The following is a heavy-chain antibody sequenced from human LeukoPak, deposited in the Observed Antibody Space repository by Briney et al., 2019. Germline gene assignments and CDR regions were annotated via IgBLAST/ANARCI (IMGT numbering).Heavy chain of an antibody. D-gene: IGHD3-22*01. J-gene: IGHJ4*02. CDR2: ISSSSSYI. CDR1: GFTFSSYS. Sequence: GGSLRLSCAASGFTFSSYSMNWVRQAPGKGLEWVSSISSSSSYIYYADSVKGRFTISRDNAKNSPYLQMNSLRAEDTAVYYCARDWRDSSGYFYYFDYWGQGTLVTVSS. V-gene: IGHV3-21*01. CDR3: ARDWRDSSGYFYYFDY.